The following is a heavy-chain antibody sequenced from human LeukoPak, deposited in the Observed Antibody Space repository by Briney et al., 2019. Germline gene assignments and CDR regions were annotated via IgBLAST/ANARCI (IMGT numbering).Heavy chain of an antibody. CDR3: ARRGLDY. CDR1: QYTFTDYA. Sequence: EASVKVSCKASQYTFTDYAVHWVRQAPGQRLEWMGWINNYNNNTNYVQKFQGRVTMTTDTSTNTAYMELRSLRSDDTAVYYCARRGLDYWGQGTLVTVSS. D-gene: IGHD3-10*01. V-gene: IGHV1-3*04. CDR2: INNYNNNT. J-gene: IGHJ4*02.